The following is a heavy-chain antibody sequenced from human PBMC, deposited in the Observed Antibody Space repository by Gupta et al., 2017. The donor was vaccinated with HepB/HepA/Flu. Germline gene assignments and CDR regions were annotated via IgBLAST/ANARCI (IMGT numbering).Heavy chain of an antibody. D-gene: IGHD6-13*01. CDR2: IYWDDDK. CDR1: GFSLSTSGVG. V-gene: IGHV2-5*02. Sequence: QITLKESGPTLVKPTQTLTLTCTFSGFSLSTSGVGVGWIRQPPGKALEWLALIYWDDDKRYRPSLKSRLTITKDTSKNQVVLTRTNMDPVDTATYYCAHSDLYSRSGGRISSSAFDIWGQGTMVTVSS. J-gene: IGHJ3*02. CDR3: AHSDLYSRSGGRISSSAFDI.